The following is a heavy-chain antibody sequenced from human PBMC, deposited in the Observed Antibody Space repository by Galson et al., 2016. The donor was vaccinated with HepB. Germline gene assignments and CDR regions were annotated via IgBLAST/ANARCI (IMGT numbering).Heavy chain of an antibody. CDR3: GKELLPGGLGV. Sequence: SLRLSCAVSGFSFHDHAMHWIRQTPGKGLEWVSGIFWNSGGVGYADSVRGRFTISRDNTNVYLQMTSLRREDTALYYCGKELLPGGLGVRGQGTTVTFSS. D-gene: IGHD3-22*01. V-gene: IGHV3-9*01. J-gene: IGHJ6*02. CDR1: GFSFHDHA. CDR2: IFWNSGGV.